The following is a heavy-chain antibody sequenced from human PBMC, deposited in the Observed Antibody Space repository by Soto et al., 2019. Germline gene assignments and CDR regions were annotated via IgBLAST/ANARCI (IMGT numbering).Heavy chain of an antibody. J-gene: IGHJ4*02. CDR3: ARGPHYSNLDY. V-gene: IGHV3-53*01. D-gene: IGHD4-4*01. CDR1: GFTVSRNY. Sequence: GGSLRLSCAASGFTVSRNYMSWVRQAPGKGLEWVSVTYSGGTTYYADSVKGRFTISRDNSKNTLYLQLNSLRAEDTAVYYCARGPHYSNLDYWGQGTLVTVSS. CDR2: TYSGGTT.